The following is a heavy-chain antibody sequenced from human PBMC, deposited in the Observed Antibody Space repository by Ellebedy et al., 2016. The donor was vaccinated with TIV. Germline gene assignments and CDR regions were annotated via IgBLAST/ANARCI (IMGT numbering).Heavy chain of an antibody. V-gene: IGHV1-24*01. D-gene: IGHD3-10*01. Sequence: AASVKVSCKVSGYTLTELSMHWVRQAPGKGLEWMGGFDPEDGETIYAQKFQGRVTMTEDTSTDTAYMELSSLRSEDTAVYYCATRSNEYYYYGMDVWGQGTTVTVSS. CDR3: ATRSNEYYYYGMDV. J-gene: IGHJ6*02. CDR1: GYTLTELS. CDR2: FDPEDGET.